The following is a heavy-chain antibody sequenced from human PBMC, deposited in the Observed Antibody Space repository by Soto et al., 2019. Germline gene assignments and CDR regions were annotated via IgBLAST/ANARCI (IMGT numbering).Heavy chain of an antibody. D-gene: IGHD2-15*01. CDR3: TRGRWVAADAFDI. V-gene: IGHV3-49*03. CDR2: IRSKAYGGTT. J-gene: IGHJ3*02. CDR1: GFTFGDYA. Sequence: GGSLRLSCTASGFTFGDYAMSWFRQAPGKGLEWVGFIRSKAYGGTTEYAASVKGRFTISRDDSKSIAYLQMNSLKTEDTAVYYCTRGRWVAADAFDIWGQGTMVTVSS.